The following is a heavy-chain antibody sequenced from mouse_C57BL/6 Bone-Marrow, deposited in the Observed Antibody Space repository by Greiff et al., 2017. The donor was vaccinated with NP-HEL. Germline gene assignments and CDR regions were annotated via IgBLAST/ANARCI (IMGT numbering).Heavy chain of an antibody. Sequence: QVQLQQPGAELVKPGASVKMSCKASGYTFTSYWITWVKQRPGQGLEWIGDIYPGSGSTNYNEKFKSKATLTVDTSSSTAYMQLSSLTSEDSAVYYCARASEYDGGGDYFDYWGQGTTLTVSS. CDR1: GYTFTSYW. J-gene: IGHJ2*01. V-gene: IGHV1-55*01. CDR2: IYPGSGST. D-gene: IGHD2-4*01. CDR3: ARASEYDGGGDYFDY.